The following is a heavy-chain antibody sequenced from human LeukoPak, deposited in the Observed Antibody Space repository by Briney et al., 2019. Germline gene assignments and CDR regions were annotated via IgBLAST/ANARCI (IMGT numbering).Heavy chain of an antibody. CDR1: GFTVSSNY. CDR3: ARGIYYYDSNGYHPFDY. V-gene: IGHV3-66*02. Sequence: GGSLRLSCAASGFTVSSNYMSWVRQAPGKGLEWVSVIYSDASTYYADSVKGRFTISRDNSKKTLYLQMNSLRAEDTAVYYCARGIYYYDSNGYHPFDYWGQGPLVTVSS. CDR2: IYSDAST. D-gene: IGHD3-22*01. J-gene: IGHJ4*02.